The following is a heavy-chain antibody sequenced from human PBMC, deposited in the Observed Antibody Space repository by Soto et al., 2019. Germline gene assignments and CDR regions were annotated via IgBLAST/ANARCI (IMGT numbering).Heavy chain of an antibody. CDR2: IYYSGHP. J-gene: IGHJ4*02. D-gene: IGHD6-13*01. Sequence: GPRRGPPSETLSLTCTVSGGSIRDHYWSWVRQTPGKGQEWSGCIYYSGHPNYTPSLKSRLTIAVDTSKNQFSLKLTSVTAADTAVYFCARCTSSWLSIDYWGQGTQVTVSS. V-gene: IGHV4-59*11. CDR3: ARCTSSWLSIDY. CDR1: GGSIRDHY.